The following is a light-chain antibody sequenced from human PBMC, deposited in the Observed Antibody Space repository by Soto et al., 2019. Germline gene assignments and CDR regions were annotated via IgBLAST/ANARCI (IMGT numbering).Light chain of an antibody. J-gene: IGLJ2*01. CDR3: AAWDGSLNNVR. CDR1: GSSIGTNT. Sequence: QSVLTQPPSASGTPGQRVTISCSGSGSSIGTNTVNWYRQLPGTAPKLLIYGDNQRPSGVPDRFSGSKSGTSASLAISGLQSEDEAEYYCAAWDGSLNNVRFGGGTKLPS. CDR2: GDN. V-gene: IGLV1-44*01.